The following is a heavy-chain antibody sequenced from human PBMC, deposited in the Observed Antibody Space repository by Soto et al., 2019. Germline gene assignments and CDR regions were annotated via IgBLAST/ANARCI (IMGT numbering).Heavy chain of an antibody. J-gene: IGHJ4*02. CDR2: IKQDGSEK. V-gene: IGHV3-7*01. Sequence: PGGSLRLSCAASGFTFNTYWMSWVRQTPGKGLERVANIKQDGSEKYYMDSVKGRFIISRDNAKNSLFPQMNSLGAEDTAVYFCARGRGIDSWGQGTLVTVSS. CDR3: ARGRGIDS. CDR1: GFTFNTYW. D-gene: IGHD3-10*01.